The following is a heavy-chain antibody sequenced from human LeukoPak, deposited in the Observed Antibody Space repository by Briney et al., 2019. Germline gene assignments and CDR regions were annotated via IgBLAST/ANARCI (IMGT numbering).Heavy chain of an antibody. CDR1: GFTFSSYG. CDR3: AREWRGSGDY. CDR2: IRYDGSNK. Sequence: PGGSLTLSCAASGFTFSSYGMHWVRQAPGKGLEWVAFIRYDGSNKYYADSVKGRFTVSRDNAKNSLFLQMNSLRAEDTAIYYCAREWRGSGDYWGQGTMVTVSS. D-gene: IGHD3-10*01. J-gene: IGHJ4*02. V-gene: IGHV3-30*02.